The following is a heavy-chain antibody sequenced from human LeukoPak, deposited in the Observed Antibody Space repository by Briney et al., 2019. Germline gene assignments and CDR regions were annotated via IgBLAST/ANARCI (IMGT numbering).Heavy chain of an antibody. Sequence: GGSLRLSCAASGFTFRNYVMSWVRQAPGKGLEWVSAINDTGGTTYYADSVKGRFTISRDNSKNTLYLQMNSLRAEDTAVYYCAKRYYYDSGSPFDYWGLGTLVAVSS. CDR1: GFTFRNYV. D-gene: IGHD3-10*01. CDR3: AKRYYYDSGSPFDY. J-gene: IGHJ4*02. CDR2: INDTGGTT. V-gene: IGHV3-23*01.